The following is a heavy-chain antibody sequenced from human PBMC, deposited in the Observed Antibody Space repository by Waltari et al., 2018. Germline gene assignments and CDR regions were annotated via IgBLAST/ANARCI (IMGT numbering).Heavy chain of an antibody. CDR1: GGSFRDYY. D-gene: IGHD3-3*01. CDR3: AREKPDYDFWRGHQRIRYFHYPVDV. J-gene: IGHJ6*02. CDR2: INDSETT. Sequence: QAQLQQWGAGLLKPSETLSLTCAVYGGSFRDYYWSWIPQSPGRGLEWIGDINDSETTHYNPALKSRVIMSVDMSKSQFSLKLTSVTAADTALYFCAREKPDYDFWRGHQRIRYFHYPVDVWGQGTTVTVSS. V-gene: IGHV4-34*01.